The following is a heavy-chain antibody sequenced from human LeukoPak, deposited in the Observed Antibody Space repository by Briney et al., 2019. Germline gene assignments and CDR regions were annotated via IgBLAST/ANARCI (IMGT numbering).Heavy chain of an antibody. Sequence: SETLSLTCTVSGYSISSGHYWGWIRQPPGKALEWIGSMYHSGSTYYNPPLKSRVTISEDTSKNQFSLKLRSVTAADTAVYYCARGPRFGELLWHWFDPWGQGTLVTVSS. CDR2: MYHSGST. J-gene: IGHJ5*02. V-gene: IGHV4-38-2*02. D-gene: IGHD3-10*01. CDR3: ARGPRFGELLWHWFDP. CDR1: GYSISSGHY.